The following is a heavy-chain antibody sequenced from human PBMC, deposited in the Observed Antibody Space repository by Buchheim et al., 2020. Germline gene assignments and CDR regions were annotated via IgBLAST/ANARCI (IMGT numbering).Heavy chain of an antibody. CDR3: ASREVEGTHAFDI. Sequence: QVQLVESGGGVVQPGRSLRFSCAASGFTFSSYAIHWVRQAPGKGLEWVAVISYDGSNKYYADSVKGRFTISRDNSKNTLYLQMNSLRAEDTAVYYWASREVEGTHAFDIWGQGT. D-gene: IGHD5-24*01. CDR2: ISYDGSNK. V-gene: IGHV3-30-3*01. J-gene: IGHJ3*02. CDR1: GFTFSSYA.